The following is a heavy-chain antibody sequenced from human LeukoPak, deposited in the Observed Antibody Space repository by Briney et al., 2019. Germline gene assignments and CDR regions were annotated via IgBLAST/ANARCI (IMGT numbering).Heavy chain of an antibody. Sequence: GGSLRLSCAASGFTFRNYAMTWVRQAPGKGLDWVSSINGNGRATYYADSVRGRFTISRDNSKDTLYLQMNSLRAEDTAVFYCAKGGAYYDFIFDPWGQGTLVTVSS. V-gene: IGHV3-23*01. CDR2: INGNGRAT. CDR1: GFTFRNYA. CDR3: AKGGAYYDFIFDP. D-gene: IGHD3-3*01. J-gene: IGHJ5*02.